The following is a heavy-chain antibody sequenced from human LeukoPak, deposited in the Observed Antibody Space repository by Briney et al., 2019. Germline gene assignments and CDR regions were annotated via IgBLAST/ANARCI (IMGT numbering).Heavy chain of an antibody. V-gene: IGHV4-4*07. CDR2: IYTSGNT. CDR3: ARAAYSSGWYKDYYYGMDV. CDR1: GGSISSYY. D-gene: IGHD6-19*01. J-gene: IGHJ6*02. Sequence: SETLSLTCTVSGGSISSYYWSWIRQPAGKGLEWIGRIYTSGNTNYNPSLKSRVTMSVDTSKNQFSLKLSSVTAADTAVYYCARAAYSSGWYKDYYYGMDVWGQGTTVTVSS.